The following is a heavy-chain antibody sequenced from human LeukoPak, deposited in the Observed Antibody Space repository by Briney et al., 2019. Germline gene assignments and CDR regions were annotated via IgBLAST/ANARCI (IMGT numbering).Heavy chain of an antibody. CDR2: IYPGDSDT. J-gene: IGHJ6*03. CDR1: GYSFTSYW. V-gene: IGHV5-51*01. D-gene: IGHD6-13*01. CDR3: ARQGAAGKYYYYYMDV. Sequence: GESLKISCKGSGYSFTSYWIGWVRQMPGKGLEWMGIIYPGDSDTRYSPSFQGQVTISADKSISTAYPQWSSLKASDTAIYYCARQGAAGKYYYYYMDVWGKGTTVTVS.